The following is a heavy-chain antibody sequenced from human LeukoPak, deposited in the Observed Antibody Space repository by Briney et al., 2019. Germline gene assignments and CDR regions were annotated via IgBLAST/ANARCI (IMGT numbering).Heavy chain of an antibody. Sequence: RSSVKVSCKASGGTFSSYAISWVRQAPGQGLEWMGGIIPIFGTANYAQKFQGRVTITADESTSTAYMELSSLRSEDTAVYYCARENPVDCSSTSCYFYYWGQGTLVTVSS. J-gene: IGHJ4*02. CDR1: GGTFSSYA. D-gene: IGHD2-2*01. V-gene: IGHV1-69*01. CDR3: ARENPVDCSSTSCYFYY. CDR2: IIPIFGTA.